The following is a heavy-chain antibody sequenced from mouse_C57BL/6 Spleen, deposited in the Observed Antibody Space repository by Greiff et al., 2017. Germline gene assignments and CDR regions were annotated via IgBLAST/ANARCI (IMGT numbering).Heavy chain of an antibody. J-gene: IGHJ2*01. CDR2: INPSNGGT. V-gene: IGHV1-53*01. CDR1: GYTFTSYW. Sequence: QVQLQQPGTELVKPGASVKLSCKASGYTFTSYWMHWVKQRPGQGLEWIGNINPSNGGTNYNEKFKSKATLTVDKSTSTAYMQLSSLTSADSAVYYCARGTSRDDYFDYWGQGTTLTVSS. CDR3: ARGTSRDDYFDY.